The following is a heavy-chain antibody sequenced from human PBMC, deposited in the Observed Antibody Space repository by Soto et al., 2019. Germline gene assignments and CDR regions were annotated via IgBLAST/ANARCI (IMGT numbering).Heavy chain of an antibody. CDR3: VRDFYERGASYYIASCMDV. D-gene: IGHD1-26*01. J-gene: IGHJ6*02. CDR2: IHFDGSTT. CDR1: GFTFSAYG. Sequence: GETLRLTCIASGFTFSAYGYYWVCKGQGQGLMWVSRIHFDGSTTRYAGSVQGRFTISRDNAKNKLYLQMISLRAEDTAVYYCVRDFYERGASYYIASCMDVWGQGTMVTVSS. V-gene: IGHV3-74*01.